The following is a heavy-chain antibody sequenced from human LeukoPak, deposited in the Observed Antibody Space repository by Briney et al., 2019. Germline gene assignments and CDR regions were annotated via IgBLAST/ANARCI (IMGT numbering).Heavy chain of an antibody. D-gene: IGHD6-19*01. V-gene: IGHV3-21*01. J-gene: IGHJ4*02. Sequence: PGGPLRLSCAASGFTFSSYSMNWVRQAPGKGLEWVSSISSSSSYIYYADSVKGRFTISRDNAKNSLYLQMNSLRAEDTAVYYCARGPKYSSGWSFFDYWGQGTLVTVSS. CDR1: GFTFSSYS. CDR2: ISSSSSYI. CDR3: ARGPKYSSGWSFFDY.